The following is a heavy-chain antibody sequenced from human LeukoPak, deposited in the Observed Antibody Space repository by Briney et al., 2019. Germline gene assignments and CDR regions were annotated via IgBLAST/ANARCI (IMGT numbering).Heavy chain of an antibody. CDR1: GFIFSDVW. Sequence: GESLRLSCAGSGFIFSDVWMSWVRQAPGKGLEWVARIKTKDEGGAIDYAASVQGRFTISRDDSEKMLYLQMDSLKIEDTAVYYCNKHLDDWGRGNLVTVSS. J-gene: IGHJ4*02. CDR3: NKHLDD. CDR2: IKTKDEGGAI. V-gene: IGHV3-15*01. D-gene: IGHD5-24*01.